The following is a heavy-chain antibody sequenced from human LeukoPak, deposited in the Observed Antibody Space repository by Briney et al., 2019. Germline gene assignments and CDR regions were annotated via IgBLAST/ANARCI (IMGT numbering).Heavy chain of an antibody. Sequence: GGSLRLSCAASGFTFSSYAMHWVRQAPGKGLEWVAVISYDGSNKYYADSVKGRFTISRGNSKNTLYLQMNSLRAEDTAVYYCAKDRYMVRGVEKVYYYYGMDVWGQGTTVTVSS. CDR2: ISYDGSNK. V-gene: IGHV3-30*04. D-gene: IGHD3-10*01. J-gene: IGHJ6*02. CDR3: AKDRYMVRGVEKVYYYYGMDV. CDR1: GFTFSSYA.